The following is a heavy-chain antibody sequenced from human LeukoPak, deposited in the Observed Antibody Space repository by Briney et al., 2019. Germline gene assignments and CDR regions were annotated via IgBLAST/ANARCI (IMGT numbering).Heavy chain of an antibody. J-gene: IGHJ4*02. V-gene: IGHV4-4*07. Sequence: SETLSLTCTVSGGSLTSYYWGWVREPAGKGLEWIGRIYTTGRTDHHPSLNSRLTMSVDTPENQFSLNLSSVTAADTAVYYCARVGYIGSSWLFDYWGQGALVIVSS. D-gene: IGHD1-26*01. CDR1: GGSLTSYY. CDR3: ARVGYIGSSWLFDY. CDR2: IYTTGRT.